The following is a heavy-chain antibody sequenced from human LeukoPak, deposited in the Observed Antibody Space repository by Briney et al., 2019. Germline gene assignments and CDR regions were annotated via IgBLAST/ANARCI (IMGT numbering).Heavy chain of an antibody. D-gene: IGHD2-15*01. V-gene: IGHV3-23*01. CDR2: ISGSGSRA. CDR1: GFTFSSYA. Sequence: GGSLRLSCAASGFTFSSYAMTWVRQAPGEGLQWVSDISGSGSRAYYADSVRGRFTISRDNSKNTLYLQMNSLRAEDTAVYHCAKGGYCSGGSCYPMDVWGQGITVTVSS. CDR3: AKGGYCSGGSCYPMDV. J-gene: IGHJ6*02.